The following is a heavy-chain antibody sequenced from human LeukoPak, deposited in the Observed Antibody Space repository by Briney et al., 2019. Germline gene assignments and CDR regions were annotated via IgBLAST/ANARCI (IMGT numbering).Heavy chain of an antibody. Sequence: ASVKVSCKASGYSFTGYNMHWVRQAPGQGLEWMGLINPNSGGTNYAQKFQGRVTMTRDTSINTAYMELSKLTSDDTAVYYCARVHYGDWGQGTLVTVSS. CDR1: GYSFTGYN. J-gene: IGHJ4*02. D-gene: IGHD3-10*01. CDR2: INPNSGGT. CDR3: ARVHYGD. V-gene: IGHV1-2*02.